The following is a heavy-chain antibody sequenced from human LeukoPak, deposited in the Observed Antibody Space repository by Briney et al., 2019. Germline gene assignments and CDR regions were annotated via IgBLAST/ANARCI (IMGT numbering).Heavy chain of an antibody. Sequence: SETLSLTCTVSGGPISSYYWSWIRQPPGKGLEWIGYIYYSGSTNYNPSLKSRVTISVDTSKNQFSLKLSSVTAADTAVYYCARYRYDFWSGYIDYWGQGTLVTVSS. CDR1: GGPISSYY. CDR2: IYYSGST. V-gene: IGHV4-59*01. D-gene: IGHD3-3*01. CDR3: ARYRYDFWSGYIDY. J-gene: IGHJ4*02.